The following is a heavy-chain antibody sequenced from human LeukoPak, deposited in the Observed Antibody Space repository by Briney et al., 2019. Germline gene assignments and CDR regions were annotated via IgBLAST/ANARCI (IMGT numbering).Heavy chain of an antibody. CDR1: GFTFSSYA. D-gene: IGHD3-22*01. J-gene: IGHJ4*02. V-gene: IGHV3-30-3*01. CDR2: ISYDGSNK. CDR3: AKGSYYDSSGYYYFDS. Sequence: QTGGSLRLSCAASGFTFSSYAMHWVRQAPGKGLEWVAVISYDGSNKYYADSVKGRFTISRDNSKNTLYLQMNSLRAEDTAVYYCAKGSYYDSSGYYYFDSWGQGTLVTVSS.